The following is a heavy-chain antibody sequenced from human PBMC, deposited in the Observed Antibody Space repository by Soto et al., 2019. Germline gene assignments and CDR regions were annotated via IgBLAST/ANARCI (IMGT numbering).Heavy chain of an antibody. Sequence: QLQLQESGPGLVKPSETLSLTCTVSGGSISSSSYYWGWIRQPPGKGLEWIGSIYYSGSTYYNPSLKSRVTISVDTSKNQFSLKLSSVTAADTAVYYCARGDYGDYVGYYYGMDVWGQGTTVTVSS. CDR1: GGSISSSSYY. CDR2: IYYSGST. CDR3: ARGDYGDYVGYYYGMDV. V-gene: IGHV4-39*01. J-gene: IGHJ6*02. D-gene: IGHD4-17*01.